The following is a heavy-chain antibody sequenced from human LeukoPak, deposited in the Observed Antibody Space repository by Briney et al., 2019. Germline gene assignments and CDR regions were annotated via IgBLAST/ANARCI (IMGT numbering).Heavy chain of an antibody. CDR1: GFDFSTYT. V-gene: IGHV3-21*01. J-gene: IGHJ4*02. Sequence: GGSLRLSCAASGFDFSTYTMNWVRQAPGKGLEWVSSISSSSSYIYYADSVKGRFTISRDNAKNSMYLQMNSLRAEDTAVYYCTRDPGRCTSTSCYPDYRGQGTLVTVSS. CDR2: ISSSSSYI. D-gene: IGHD2-2*01. CDR3: TRDPGRCTSTSCYPDY.